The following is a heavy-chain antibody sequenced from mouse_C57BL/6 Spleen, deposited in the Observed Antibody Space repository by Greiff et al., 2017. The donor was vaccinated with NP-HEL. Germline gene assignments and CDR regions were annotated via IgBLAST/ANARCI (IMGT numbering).Heavy chain of an antibody. D-gene: IGHD1-2*01. CDR1: GYTFTSYW. CDR2: IHPNSGST. CDR3: GPFTTAFDV. Sequence: QVQLQQPGAELVKPGASVKLSCKASGYTFTSYWMHWVKQRPGQGLEWIGMIHPNSGSTNYNEKLKSKATLTVDKSSSTAYMQLSSLTSEDSAVYYCGPFTTAFDVWGTGTTVTVSS. V-gene: IGHV1-64*01. J-gene: IGHJ1*03.